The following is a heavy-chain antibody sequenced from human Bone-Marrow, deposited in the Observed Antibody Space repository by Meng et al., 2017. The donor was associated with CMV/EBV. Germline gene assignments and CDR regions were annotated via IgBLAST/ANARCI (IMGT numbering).Heavy chain of an antibody. CDR1: GFTFSSYA. J-gene: IGHJ4*02. V-gene: IGHV3-30*04. Sequence: GESLKISRAASGFTFSSYAMHWVRQAPGKGLEWLAVISYDGSNKYYADSVKGRFTISRDNSKNTLYLQMNSLRAVDTAVYYCASNLNYDVWSGYWILVPDYWSQGTLVTVSS. CDR3: ASNLNYDVWSGYWILVPDY. D-gene: IGHD3-3*01. CDR2: ISYDGSNK.